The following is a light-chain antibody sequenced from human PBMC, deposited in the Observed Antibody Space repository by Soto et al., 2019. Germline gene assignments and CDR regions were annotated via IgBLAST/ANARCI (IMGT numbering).Light chain of an antibody. CDR2: DAS. Sequence: IVFTQSAASLSLFPGEKDTLSCRASQSVSSYLAWYQQKPGQAPRXRIYDASNRATGIQARFSGSGSGTEFTLTIRSLAPEDFAVYYCQQRSNWPTFGQGTKVDIK. V-gene: IGKV3-11*01. CDR1: QSVSSY. J-gene: IGKJ1*01. CDR3: QQRSNWPT.